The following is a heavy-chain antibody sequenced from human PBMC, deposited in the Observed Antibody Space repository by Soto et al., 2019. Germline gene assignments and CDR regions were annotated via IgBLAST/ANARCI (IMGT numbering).Heavy chain of an antibody. CDR3: SRILYTNTWWSLGH. D-gene: IGHD2-8*02. Sequence: QVQLVQSGAEVKKPGASVKVSCKASGYTFTNYHLHWVRQAPGQGLEWMGIINPSSGNTAYAQKVQGRVTMTMDTSTSAVYMELSSLGYEDTALYYCSRILYTNTWWSLGHWGQGTLVTVSS. V-gene: IGHV1-46*01. CDR2: INPSSGNT. CDR1: GYTFTNYH. J-gene: IGHJ5*02.